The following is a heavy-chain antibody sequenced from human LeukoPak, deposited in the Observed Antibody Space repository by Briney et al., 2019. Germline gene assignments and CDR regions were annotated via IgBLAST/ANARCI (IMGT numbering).Heavy chain of an antibody. Sequence: SETLSLTCTVSDGSITNYDWSWVRQPPGKGLEFIGHVHYSGTANYNPSLRSRVTISIDTSKKHFFLKLKSVTAADTAVYYCATTPAAGTGAFDIWGQGTTVTVSS. J-gene: IGHJ3*02. CDR1: DGSITNYD. CDR3: ATTPAAGTGAFDI. CDR2: VHYSGTA. V-gene: IGHV4-59*01. D-gene: IGHD6-13*01.